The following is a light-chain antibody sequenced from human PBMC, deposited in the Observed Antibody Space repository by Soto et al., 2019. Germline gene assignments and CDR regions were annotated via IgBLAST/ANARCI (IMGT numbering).Light chain of an antibody. CDR2: GAS. Sequence: EIEVTQSPATLSLSPVERATLSCMASQSVSSRYLAWYQQTPGQAPRLLIYGASSRATGIPDRFSGSGSETEFTLTISRLEPEDFALYYCQQSSRFTCGGGTKVDIK. V-gene: IGKV3D-20*02. CDR3: QQSSRFT. J-gene: IGKJ4*01. CDR1: QSVSSRY.